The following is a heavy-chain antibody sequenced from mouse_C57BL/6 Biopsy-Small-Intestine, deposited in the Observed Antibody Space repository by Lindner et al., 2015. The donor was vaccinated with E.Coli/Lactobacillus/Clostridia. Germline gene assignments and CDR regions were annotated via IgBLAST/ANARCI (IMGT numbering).Heavy chain of an antibody. D-gene: IGHD2-3*01. J-gene: IGHJ3*01. V-gene: IGHV1-81*01. CDR2: IIPIFGAA. Sequence: SVKVSCKASGGSFSTYVISWVRQAPGQGLEWMGGIIPIFGAANYAQKFQGRVTITADEITSTAYMELNSLISEDTAVYYCAKEFYDSSAYYAFDIWGQGTMVTVSS. CDR1: GGSFSTYV. CDR3: AKEFYDSSAYYAFDI.